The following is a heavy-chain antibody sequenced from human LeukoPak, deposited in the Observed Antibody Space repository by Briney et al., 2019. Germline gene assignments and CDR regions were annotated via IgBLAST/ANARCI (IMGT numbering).Heavy chain of an antibody. Sequence: PSETLSLTCTVSGDSISGYYWNWIRQSPGKGLEWIGYIYHTGSTNYKPSLKSRVTISLDKSKNQFSLNLNSVTAADTAVYYCARTHFEYSSSSGPEDYWGQGTLVTVSS. CDR1: GDSISGYY. D-gene: IGHD6-6*01. J-gene: IGHJ4*02. V-gene: IGHV4-59*01. CDR2: IYHTGST. CDR3: ARTHFEYSSSSGPEDY.